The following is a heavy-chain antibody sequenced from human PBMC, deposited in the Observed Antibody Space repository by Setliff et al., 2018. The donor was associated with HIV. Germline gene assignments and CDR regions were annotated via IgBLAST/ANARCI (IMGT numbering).Heavy chain of an antibody. V-gene: IGHV1-69*10. D-gene: IGHD2-8*01. CDR3: AKGPNFEDAFDI. CDR2: LIPIVDIT. CDR1: GGTFSNYA. Sequence: GASVKVSCKASGGTFSNYAFSWVRQAPGQGLEWMGGLIPIVDITKSTQKFRDRVTFTADESTKTVQMELSGLTFEDTAVYYCAKGPNFEDAFDIWGQGTVVTVSS. J-gene: IGHJ3*02.